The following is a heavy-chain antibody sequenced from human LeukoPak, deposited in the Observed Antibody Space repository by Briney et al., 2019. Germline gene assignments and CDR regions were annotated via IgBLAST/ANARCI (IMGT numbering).Heavy chain of an antibody. CDR1: GYSFSNYW. Sequence: GESLKISCQGSGYSFSNYWIVWVRQMSGKGLEWMGIIYPGDSDTRYSPSFQGQVTISADKSISTAYLQWSSLKASDTAMYYCASSSGRPPYYFDYWGQGTLVTVSS. D-gene: IGHD6-19*01. CDR3: ASSSGRPPYYFDY. CDR2: IYPGDSDT. V-gene: IGHV5-51*01. J-gene: IGHJ4*02.